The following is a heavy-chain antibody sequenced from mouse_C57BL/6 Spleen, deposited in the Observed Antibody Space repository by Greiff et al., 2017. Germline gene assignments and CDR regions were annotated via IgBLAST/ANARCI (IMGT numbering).Heavy chain of an antibody. J-gene: IGHJ4*01. CDR1: GYSFTDYN. Sequence: VQLKESGPELVKPGASVKISCKASGYSFTDYNMNWVQQSNGKSLEWIGVINPNYGTTSYNQKFKGKATLTVDQSSSTAYMQLNSLMSEDSAVYDGAGGIVKGDYYYAKDYWGQGTSVTVSS. D-gene: IGHD2-5*01. V-gene: IGHV1-39*01. CDR3: AGGIVKGDYYYAKDY. CDR2: INPNYGTT.